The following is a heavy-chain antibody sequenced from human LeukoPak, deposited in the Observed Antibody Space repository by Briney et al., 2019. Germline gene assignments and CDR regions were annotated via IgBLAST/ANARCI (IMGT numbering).Heavy chain of an antibody. V-gene: IGHV3-30-3*01. CDR1: GFMFSNYS. D-gene: IGHD2-15*01. CDR2: ISFDESYK. J-gene: IGHJ4*02. CDR3: ANSYCSGGSCLAPFDY. Sequence: GESLRLSCAASGFMFSNYSMHWVRQAPGKGLEWVAFISFDESYKYYADSVKGRFTIFRDNSKNTLYLQMNTLRTEDSAVYYCANSYCSGGSCLAPFDYWGQGTLVTVSS.